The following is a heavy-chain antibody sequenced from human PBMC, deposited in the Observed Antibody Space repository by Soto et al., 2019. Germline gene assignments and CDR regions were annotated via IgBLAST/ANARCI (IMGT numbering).Heavy chain of an antibody. D-gene: IGHD6-19*01. Sequence: SKTLSLTCNMSVDSYSISTYSCSWIRQPPGKALQWIGFIYQSGVTSYNPSLASRVSISLDRSNNQCSLKLKSVTAADTAVYFCAGMPYTSGLRFDPWGPGTLVTVSS. V-gene: IGHV4-30-2*01. J-gene: IGHJ5*02. CDR1: VDSYSISTYS. CDR3: AGMPYTSGLRFDP. CDR2: IYQSGVT.